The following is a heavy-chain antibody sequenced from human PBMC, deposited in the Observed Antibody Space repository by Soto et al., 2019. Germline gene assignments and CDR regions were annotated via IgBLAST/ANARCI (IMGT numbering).Heavy chain of an antibody. CDR1: GGSISSYY. CDR2: IYYSGST. CDR3: ARDTYGGNSGSVFDY. J-gene: IGHJ4*02. V-gene: IGHV4-59*01. Sequence: SETLSLTGTVSGGSISSYYWSWIRQPPGKGLEWIGYIYYSGSTNYNPSLKSRVTISVDTSKNQFSLKLSSVTAADTAVYYCARDTYGGNSGSVFDYWGQGTLVTVPQ. D-gene: IGHD2-21*02.